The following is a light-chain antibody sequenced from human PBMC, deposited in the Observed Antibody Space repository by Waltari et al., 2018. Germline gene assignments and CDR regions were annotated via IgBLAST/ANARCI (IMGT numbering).Light chain of an antibody. Sequence: QSALTQPRSVSGSPGQSVTISCTGTSSDVGGYYYVSWFQQYPGKAPKLMIYDVSKRPSGVLDRFSGSKAGNTASLTISGLQAEDEADYHCCSYAGTYSRWVFGGGTRLTVL. CDR2: DVS. J-gene: IGLJ3*02. V-gene: IGLV2-11*01. CDR1: SSDVGGYYY. CDR3: CSYAGTYSRWV.